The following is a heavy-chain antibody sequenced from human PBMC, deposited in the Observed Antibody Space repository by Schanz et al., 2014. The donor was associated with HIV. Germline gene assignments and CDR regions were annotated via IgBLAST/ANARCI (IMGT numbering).Heavy chain of an antibody. CDR2: ISHDGTNK. Sequence: VQLVESGGSLVQPGGSLRLSCAASGFRFRSYWMSWVRQTPGKGLEWVAVISHDGTNKFYAGSVKDRFTISRDNAKNTLYVQIRSLRNEDTAVYYCVKGERIGYRIEVTGPTFDYWGQGTLVTVSS. V-gene: IGHV3-30-3*01. J-gene: IGHJ4*02. CDR1: GFRFRSYW. CDR3: VKGERIGYRIEVTGPTFDY. D-gene: IGHD3-22*01.